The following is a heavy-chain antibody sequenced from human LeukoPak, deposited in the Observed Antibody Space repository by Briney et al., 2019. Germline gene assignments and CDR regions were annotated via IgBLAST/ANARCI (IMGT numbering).Heavy chain of an antibody. J-gene: IGHJ3*02. CDR3: ARARGTTGTTRIAFDI. V-gene: IGHV3-7*04. CDR1: GFTFSRFW. CDR2: IKQDGSEK. Sequence: GGSLRLSSAASGFTFSRFWMSWVRQAPGKGLEWVANIKQDGSEKYDVDSVKGRFTISRDNAKTSLYLQMNSLRAEDTAVYYCARARGTTGTTRIAFDIWGKGTMVTVSS. D-gene: IGHD1-1*01.